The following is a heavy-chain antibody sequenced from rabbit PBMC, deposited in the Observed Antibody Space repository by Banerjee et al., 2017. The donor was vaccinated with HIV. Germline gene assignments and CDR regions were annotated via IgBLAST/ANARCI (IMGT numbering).Heavy chain of an antibody. CDR3: ARDPVSGGYNHNL. CDR1: GFSFSSSYY. CDR2: IVVGSSGNT. D-gene: IGHD1-1*01. J-gene: IGHJ4*01. Sequence: QSLEESGGDLVKPGASLTLTCTASGFSFSSSYYMCWVRQAPGKGLEWIACIVVGSSGNTVYASWAKGRFTISKTSSTTVTLQMTSLTAADTATYFCARDPVSGGYNHNLWGPGTLVTVS. V-gene: IGHV1S40*01.